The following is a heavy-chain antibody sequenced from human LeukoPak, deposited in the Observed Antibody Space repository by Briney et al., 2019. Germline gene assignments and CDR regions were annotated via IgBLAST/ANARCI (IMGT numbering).Heavy chain of an antibody. D-gene: IGHD4-17*01. CDR3: ARMRSYGENFDY. V-gene: IGHV4-61*02. CDR2: IYTSGST. J-gene: IGHJ4*02. CDR1: GGSISSGSYY. Sequence: SETLSLTCTVSGGSISSGSYYWSWIRQPAGKGLEWIGRIYTSGSTNYNPSLKSRVTISVDTSKNQFSLKLNSVTAADTAVYYCARMRSYGENFDYWGQGTLVTVSS.